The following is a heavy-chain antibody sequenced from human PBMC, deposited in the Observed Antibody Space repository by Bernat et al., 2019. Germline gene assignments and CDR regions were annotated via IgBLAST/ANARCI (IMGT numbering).Heavy chain of an antibody. V-gene: IGHV3-33*01. CDR3: ARDRVVAVAGDPFDY. CDR1: GFTFSSYG. Sequence: QVQLVESGGGVVQPGRSLRLSCAASGFTFSSYGMHWVRQAPGKGLEWVAVIWYDGSNKYYADSAKGRFTISRDNSKNTLYLQMNSLRAEDTAVYYCARDRVVAVAGDPFDYWGQGTLVTVSS. CDR2: IWYDGSNK. J-gene: IGHJ4*02. D-gene: IGHD6-19*01.